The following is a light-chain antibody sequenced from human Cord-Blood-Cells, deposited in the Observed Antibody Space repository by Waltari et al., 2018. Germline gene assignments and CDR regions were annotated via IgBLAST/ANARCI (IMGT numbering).Light chain of an antibody. CDR1: QSVSSSY. J-gene: IGKJ1*01. V-gene: IGKV3-20*01. Sequence: ETVLTQSPGTMSLSPGERATLSCRASQSVSSSYLAWYQQKPGQAPRLLINGAASRATGIPDRFSGSGSGTDFTLTISSLEPEDVAVYYCQQYGSSPTWTFGQGTKVEIK. CDR2: GAA. CDR3: QQYGSSPTWT.